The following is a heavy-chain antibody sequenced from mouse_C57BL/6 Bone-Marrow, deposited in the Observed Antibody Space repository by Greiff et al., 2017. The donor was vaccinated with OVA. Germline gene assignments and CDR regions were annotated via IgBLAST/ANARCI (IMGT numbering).Heavy chain of an antibody. Sequence: QVQLQQPGAELVKPGASVKMSCKASGYTFTSYWITWVKQRPGQGLEWIGAIYPGGGITNYNAKFKSKATLTVDTSSTTADMQLSSRTSEDAAVYYCARERTGNRFAYWGQGTLVTVSA. CDR3: ARERTGNRFAY. CDR1: GYTFTSYW. J-gene: IGHJ3*01. CDR2: IYPGGGIT. D-gene: IGHD4-1*01. V-gene: IGHV1-55*01.